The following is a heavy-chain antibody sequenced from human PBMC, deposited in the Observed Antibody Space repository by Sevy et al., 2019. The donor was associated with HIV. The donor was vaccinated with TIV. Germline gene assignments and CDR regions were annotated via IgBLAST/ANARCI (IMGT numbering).Heavy chain of an antibody. J-gene: IGHJ6*02. CDR2: ISGSGGWT. Sequence: GGSLRLSCAGSGFTFGSYAINWVRQAPGKGLEWVSAISGSGGWTYYADSVKGRFIISRDNSKNTVYLQMSSLRAEDTAVYYCAKGIPHGTDVWGQGTTVTVSS. V-gene: IGHV3-23*01. CDR3: AKGIPHGTDV. D-gene: IGHD2-21*01. CDR1: GFTFGSYA.